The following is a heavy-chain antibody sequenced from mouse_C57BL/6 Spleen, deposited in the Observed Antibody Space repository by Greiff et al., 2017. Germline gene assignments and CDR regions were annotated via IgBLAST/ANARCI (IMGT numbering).Heavy chain of an antibody. Sequence: QVQLQQSGPELVKPGASVKISCKASGYTFTDYYINWVKQRPGQGLEWIGWIYPGSGNTKYNEKFKGKATLTVDTSSSTAYMQLSSLTSEDSAVXFCARNPFYYDYDEVAWFAYWGQGTLVTVSA. D-gene: IGHD2-4*01. CDR2: IYPGSGNT. CDR3: ARNPFYYDYDEVAWFAY. V-gene: IGHV1-84*01. J-gene: IGHJ3*01. CDR1: GYTFTDYY.